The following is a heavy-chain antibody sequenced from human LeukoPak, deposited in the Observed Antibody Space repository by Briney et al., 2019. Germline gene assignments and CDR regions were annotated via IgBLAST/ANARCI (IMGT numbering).Heavy chain of an antibody. V-gene: IGHV3-64*01. J-gene: IGHJ4*02. CDR3: ARSREGTAHFDY. Sequence: PAGSLRLSCATSEFIFSSYEMHWVRQTPGKGLEYVSGINSNGVSSYYAMSVKGRFTISRDNSKNTLYLQMGSLKTEDMAVYYCARSREGTAHFDYWGQGTLVTVSS. CDR1: EFIFSSYE. CDR2: INSNGVSS. D-gene: IGHD5-24*01.